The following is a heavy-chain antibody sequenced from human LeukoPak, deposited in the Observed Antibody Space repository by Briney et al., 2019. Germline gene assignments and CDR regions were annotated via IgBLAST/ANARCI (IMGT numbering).Heavy chain of an antibody. V-gene: IGHV3-23*01. Sequence: GGSLRLSCAASGFTFSSYAMSWVRQAPGKGLEWVSAISGSGGSTYYADSVKGRFTISRDNAKNSLYLQMNSLRAEDTALYYCAKDISGDRDDAFDIWGQGTMVTVSS. CDR1: GFTFSSYA. J-gene: IGHJ3*02. CDR2: ISGSGGST. CDR3: AKDISGDRDDAFDI. D-gene: IGHD7-27*01.